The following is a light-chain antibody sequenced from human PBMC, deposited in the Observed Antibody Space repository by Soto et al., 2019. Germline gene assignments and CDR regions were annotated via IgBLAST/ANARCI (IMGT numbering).Light chain of an antibody. CDR3: QQYNNRPPLT. V-gene: IGKV3-15*01. Sequence: EIVMTQSPATLSVSPGERATLSCRASQSVSSNLAWYQQKPGQAPRLLIYGASTRATGIPARFSGSGSGTEFTLTISSLQSEDFAVYYCQQYNNRPPLTFGGGSKVEFK. CDR2: GAS. CDR1: QSVSSN. J-gene: IGKJ4*01.